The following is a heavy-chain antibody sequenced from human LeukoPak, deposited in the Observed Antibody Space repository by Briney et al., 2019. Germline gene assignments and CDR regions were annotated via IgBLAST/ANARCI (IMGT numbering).Heavy chain of an antibody. J-gene: IGHJ4*02. CDR2: IIPIFGTA. Sequence: ASVKLSCKASGATFSSYAISWVRQAPGQGLEWMGGIIPIFGTANYAQKFQGRVTITTDESTSTAYMELSSLRSEDTAVYYCARGEAEMATIDYWGQGTLVTVSS. CDR3: ARGEAEMATIDY. D-gene: IGHD5-24*01. CDR1: GATFSSYA. V-gene: IGHV1-69*05.